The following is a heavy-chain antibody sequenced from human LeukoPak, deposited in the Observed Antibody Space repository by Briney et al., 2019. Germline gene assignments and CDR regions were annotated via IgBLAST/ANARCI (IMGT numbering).Heavy chain of an antibody. V-gene: IGHV1-18*01. CDR2: ISAYNGNT. D-gene: IGHD3-10*01. CDR3: TRGPEWFGVNVDY. Sequence: ASVKVSCKASGYIYTSYGINWVRQAPGQGLEWMGWISAYNGNTKYAQKLQGRVTMTTGTSTSTAHMELRGLRTDDTAVYYCTRGPEWFGVNVDYWGQGTLVTVSS. J-gene: IGHJ4*02. CDR1: GYIYTSYG.